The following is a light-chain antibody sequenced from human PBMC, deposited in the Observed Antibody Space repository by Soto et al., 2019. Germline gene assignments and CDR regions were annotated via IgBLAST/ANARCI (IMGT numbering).Light chain of an antibody. Sequence: VVLTQSPAALSLSPWKRATLSCRASQSLTSYLAWYQQKPGQAPRLHIYGASTRATGIPDRFTGSGSGTDFTLTISRLEPEDFAVYYCQQYGSSPRTFGQGTKVDIK. J-gene: IGKJ1*01. V-gene: IGKV3-20*01. CDR3: QQYGSSPRT. CDR2: GAS. CDR1: QSLTSY.